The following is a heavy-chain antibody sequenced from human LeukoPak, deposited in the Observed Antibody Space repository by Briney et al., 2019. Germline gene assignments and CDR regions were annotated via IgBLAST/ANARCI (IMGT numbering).Heavy chain of an antibody. V-gene: IGHV3-30-3*01. D-gene: IGHD3-3*01. J-gene: IGHJ6*02. CDR3: ARDGNALWSGFYTLYYYYGMDV. Sequence: GRSLRLSCAASGFTFSSYAMHWVRQAPGKGLEWVAVISYDGSNKYYVDSVKGRFTISRDNSKNTLYLQMNSLRAEDTAVYYCARDGNALWSGFYTLYYYYGMDVWGQGTTVTVSS. CDR1: GFTFSSYA. CDR2: ISYDGSNK.